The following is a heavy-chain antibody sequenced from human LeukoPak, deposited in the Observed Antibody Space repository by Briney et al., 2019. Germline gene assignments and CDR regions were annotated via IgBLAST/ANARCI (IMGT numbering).Heavy chain of an antibody. Sequence: ASVKVSCKASGYTFTGYYMHWVRQAPGQGLEWMGWINSNSGGTNYAQKFQGRVTMTRDTSISTAYMELSRLRSDDTAVYYCARGLATYDSSGYTAFDVWGQGTMVTVSS. D-gene: IGHD3-22*01. CDR3: ARGLATYDSSGYTAFDV. V-gene: IGHV1-2*02. CDR2: INSNSGGT. CDR1: GYTFTGYY. J-gene: IGHJ3*01.